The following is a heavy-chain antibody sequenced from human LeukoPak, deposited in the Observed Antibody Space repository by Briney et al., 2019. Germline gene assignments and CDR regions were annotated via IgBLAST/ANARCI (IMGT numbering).Heavy chain of an antibody. Sequence: SETLSLTCTVSGSSISSYYWSWIRQPPGKGLEWIGYIYYSGSTDYNPSLKSRVTISVDTSKNQFSLKLTSVTAADTAVYYCARINGYYFDYWGQGALVSVSS. J-gene: IGHJ4*02. V-gene: IGHV4-59*01. CDR1: GSSISSYY. CDR3: ARINGYYFDY. CDR2: IYYSGST.